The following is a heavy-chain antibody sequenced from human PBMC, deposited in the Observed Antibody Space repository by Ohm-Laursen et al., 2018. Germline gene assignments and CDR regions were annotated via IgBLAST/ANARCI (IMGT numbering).Heavy chain of an antibody. Sequence: SDTLSLTCTVSGGSISSGGYYWSWIRQHPGKGLEWIGYIYYSGSTNYNPSLKSRVTISVDTSKNQFSLKLSSVTAADTAVYYCARGFSGWWGRIDYWGQGILVTVSS. V-gene: IGHV4-61*08. J-gene: IGHJ4*02. D-gene: IGHD6-19*01. CDR2: IYYSGST. CDR3: ARGFSGWWGRIDY. CDR1: GGSISSGGYY.